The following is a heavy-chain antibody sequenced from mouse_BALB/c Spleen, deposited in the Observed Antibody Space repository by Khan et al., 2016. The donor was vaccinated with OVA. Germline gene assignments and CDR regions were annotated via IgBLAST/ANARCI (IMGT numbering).Heavy chain of an antibody. J-gene: IGHJ4*01. Sequence: QVQLQQSGPGLVAPSQSLSITCTVSGFSLTGYGVNWVRQPPGKGLEWLGMIWGDGSTDYNSALKSRLSIIKANSKSQVFLKMNSLQTDDTARYDCARAYYAKYREAMDYWGQGTSVTVSS. V-gene: IGHV2-6-7*01. CDR2: IWGDGST. CDR3: ARAYYAKYREAMDY. D-gene: IGHD2-10*01. CDR1: GFSLTGYG.